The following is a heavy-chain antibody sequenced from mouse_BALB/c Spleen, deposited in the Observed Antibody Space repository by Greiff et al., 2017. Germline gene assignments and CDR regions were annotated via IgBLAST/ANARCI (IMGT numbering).Heavy chain of an antibody. Sequence: EVKLMESGGGLVQPGGSRKLSCAASGFTFSSFGMHWVRQAPEKGLEWVAYISSGSSTIYYADTVKGRFTISRDNPKNTLFLQMTSLRSEDTAMYYCARWDYYGSSHAMDYWGQGTSVTVSS. CDR2: ISSGSSTI. J-gene: IGHJ4*01. D-gene: IGHD1-1*01. CDR1: GFTFSSFG. V-gene: IGHV5-17*02. CDR3: ARWDYYGSSHAMDY.